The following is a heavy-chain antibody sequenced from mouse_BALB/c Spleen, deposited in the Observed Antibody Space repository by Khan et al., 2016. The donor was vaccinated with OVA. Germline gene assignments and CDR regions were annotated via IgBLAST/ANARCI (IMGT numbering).Heavy chain of an antibody. D-gene: IGHD1-1*01. CDR1: GYSITSNYA. V-gene: IGHV3-2*02. CDR3: ARKNYYGYAVDY. Sequence: VQLKQSGPGLVKPSQSLSLTCTVTGYSITSNYAWNWIRQFPGNKLEWMGYISYSGSTSYNPSLKSRISITRDTSKNQFFLQLNSVTTEDTATYYWARKNYYGYAVDYWGHGTSVTVSS. J-gene: IGHJ4*01. CDR2: ISYSGST.